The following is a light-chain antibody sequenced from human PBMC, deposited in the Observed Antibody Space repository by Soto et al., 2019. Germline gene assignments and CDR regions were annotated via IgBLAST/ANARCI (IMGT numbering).Light chain of an antibody. CDR2: LDS. V-gene: IGLV3-1*01. Sequence: SYELSQPPSVSVSPGQTATISCSGEKLGDYYAAWYQQKPGQSPILVIYLDSKRPSGIPERFSGSASGNTATLTISGTQAMGEAQYYFQEWDDSTSVVFGGGTPLTVL. CDR1: KLGDYY. J-gene: IGLJ2*01. CDR3: QEWDDSTSVV.